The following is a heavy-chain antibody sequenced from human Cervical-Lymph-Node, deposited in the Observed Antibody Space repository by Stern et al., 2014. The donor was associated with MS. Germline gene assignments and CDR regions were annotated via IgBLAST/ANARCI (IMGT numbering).Heavy chain of an antibody. V-gene: IGHV5-51*01. D-gene: IGHD4-17*01. CDR3: ARDYGDYAFDY. CDR1: GYSFTANW. J-gene: IGHJ4*02. CDR2: IYPGDSDT. Sequence: EEQLVESGAAVKKPGESLKISCKGSGYSFTANWIAWVRQMPGKGLEWRGIIYPGDSDTRYSPSFQGQVTISADKSISTAYLQWSSLKASDTAMYYCARDYGDYAFDYWGQGTLVTVSS.